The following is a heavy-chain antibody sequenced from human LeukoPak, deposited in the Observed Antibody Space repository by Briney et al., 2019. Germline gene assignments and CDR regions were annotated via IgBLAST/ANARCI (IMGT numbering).Heavy chain of an antibody. CDR3: ATGSQLGYCSGGSCYPLDY. CDR1: GDSISSYT. V-gene: IGHV4-34*01. CDR2: INHSGST. J-gene: IGHJ4*02. Sequence: SETLSLTCTVSGDSISSYTWSWIRQPPGKGLEWIGEINHSGSTNYNPSLKSRVTISVDTSKNQFSLKLSSVTAADTAVYYCATGSQLGYCSGGSCYPLDYWGQGTLVTVSS. D-gene: IGHD2-15*01.